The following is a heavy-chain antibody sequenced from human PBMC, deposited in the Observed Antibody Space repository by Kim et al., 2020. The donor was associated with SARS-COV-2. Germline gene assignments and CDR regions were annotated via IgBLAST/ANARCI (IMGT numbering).Heavy chain of an antibody. Sequence: GGSLRLSCAASGFTFDDYGMNWVRQAPGKGLEWVAGINSNGGNKGYADSVKGRFTISRDNTKNTLYLQMNSLRAEDTALYYCARGLIGGPFYSWGHGTPVTVSS. D-gene: IGHD2-15*01. CDR1: GFTFDDYG. V-gene: IGHV3-20*04. CDR2: INSNGGNK. J-gene: IGHJ5*01. CDR3: ARGLIGGPFYS.